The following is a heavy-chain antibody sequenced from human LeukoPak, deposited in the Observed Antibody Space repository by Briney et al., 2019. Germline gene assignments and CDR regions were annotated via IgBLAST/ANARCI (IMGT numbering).Heavy chain of an antibody. V-gene: IGHV4-61*01. CDR1: GGSVSSGNYY. J-gene: IGHJ3*02. D-gene: IGHD1-26*01. CDR3: ARDPSGSYYAFDI. CDR2: VYYSGST. Sequence: SETLSLTCTVSGGSVSSGNYYWSWIRQPPGKGLEWIGYVYYSGSTNYNPSLKSRVTISVDTSKNQFSLKLSSVTAADTAVYYCARDPSGSYYAFDIWGQGTMVTVSS.